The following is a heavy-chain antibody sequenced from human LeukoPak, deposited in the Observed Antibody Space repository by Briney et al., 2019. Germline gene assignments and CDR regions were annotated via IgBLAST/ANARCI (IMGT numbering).Heavy chain of an antibody. CDR2: IYYSGST. D-gene: IGHD3-22*01. V-gene: IGHV4-39*07. Sequence: PSETLSLTCTVSGGSISSSSYYWGWIRQPPGKGLEWIGSIYYSGSTYYNPSLKSRVTISVDTSKNQFSLKLSSVTAADTAVYYCARVRGAYYYDSSGYRDYWGQGTLVTVSS. CDR1: GGSISSSSYY. J-gene: IGHJ4*02. CDR3: ARVRGAYYYDSSGYRDY.